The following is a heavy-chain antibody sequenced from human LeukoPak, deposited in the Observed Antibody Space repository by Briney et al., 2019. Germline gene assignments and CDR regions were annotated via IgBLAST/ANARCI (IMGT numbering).Heavy chain of an antibody. D-gene: IGHD3-9*01. Sequence: SETLSLTCTVSGGSISSSSYYWGWIRQPPGKGLEWIGSIYHSGSTYYNPSLKSRVTISVDTSKNQFSLKLSSVTAADTAVYYCARVTIFGGGEGYFDYWGQGTLVTVSS. J-gene: IGHJ4*02. CDR2: IYHSGST. CDR1: GGSISSSSYY. V-gene: IGHV4-39*07. CDR3: ARVTIFGGGEGYFDY.